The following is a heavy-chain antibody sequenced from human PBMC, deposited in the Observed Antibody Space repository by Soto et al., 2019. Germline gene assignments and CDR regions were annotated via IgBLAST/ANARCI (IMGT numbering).Heavy chain of an antibody. J-gene: IGHJ6*02. Sequence: GGSLRLSCEASGFTFRNYAMAWVRQAPGEDLEWVSAIGTSGTPTLYADSVKSRFTISRDDSRNTVSLQMNSLGVEDTATYYCTRILWSSRRDALDIWGQGTTVTVSS. CDR2: IGTSGTPT. D-gene: IGHD2-21*01. V-gene: IGHV3-23*01. CDR3: TRILWSSRRDALDI. CDR1: GFTFRNYA.